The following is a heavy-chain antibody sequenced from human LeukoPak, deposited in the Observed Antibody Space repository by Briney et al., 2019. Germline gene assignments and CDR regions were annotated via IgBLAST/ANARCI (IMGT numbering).Heavy chain of an antibody. J-gene: IGHJ4*02. CDR1: GYSFSSNW. D-gene: IGHD4/OR15-4a*01. CDR3: ARHKQPLGANDY. Sequence: GESLKISCKGSGYSFSSNWNAWVRQMPGKGLEWMGIIYPGDSDTRYSPSFQGQVTFSADKSINTAYLQWSNLKASDTAMYYCARHKQPLGANDYWGQGTLVTVSS. CDR2: IYPGDSDT. V-gene: IGHV5-51*01.